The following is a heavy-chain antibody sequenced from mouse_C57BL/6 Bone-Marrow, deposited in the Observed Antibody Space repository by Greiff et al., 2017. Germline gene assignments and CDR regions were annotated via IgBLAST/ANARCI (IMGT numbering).Heavy chain of an antibody. CDR3: ARLGGCFYFDY. D-gene: IGHD1-1*02. V-gene: IGHV1-81*01. J-gene: IGHJ2*01. Sequence: QVQLQQSGAELARPGASVKLSCKASGYTFTSYGISWVKQRTGQGLEWIGEIYPRSGNTYYNEKFKGKATLTADQSSSTAYMELLSLTSEDSAVYFCARLGGCFYFDYWGQGTTLTVSS. CDR1: GYTFTSYG. CDR2: IYPRSGNT.